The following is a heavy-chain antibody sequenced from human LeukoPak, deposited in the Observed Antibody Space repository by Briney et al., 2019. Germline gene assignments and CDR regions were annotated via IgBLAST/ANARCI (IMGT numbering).Heavy chain of an antibody. D-gene: IGHD1-1*01. V-gene: IGHV3-30*18. Sequence: GGCLRLSCAASGFTFSSYGMHWVRQAPGKGLEWVAVISYDGSNKYYVDSVKGRFTISRDNSKNTLYLQMNSLRAEDMAVYYCVKRWTGTTIGQQDYWGQGTLVTVSS. J-gene: IGHJ4*02. CDR1: GFTFSSYG. CDR2: ISYDGSNK. CDR3: VKRWTGTTIGQQDY.